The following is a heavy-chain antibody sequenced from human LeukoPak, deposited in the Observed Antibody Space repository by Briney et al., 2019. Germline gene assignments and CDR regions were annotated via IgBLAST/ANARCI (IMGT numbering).Heavy chain of an antibody. CDR1: GFTFSNYW. J-gene: IGHJ4*02. CDR3: ARALYNRGWYPDYFDS. D-gene: IGHD6-19*01. Sequence: GGSLRLSCAASGFTFSNYWMSWVRQAPGKGLEWVANIKRDGSDNYYVGSVEGRFTISRDNAKNSLYLQMSSLRAEDTAIYYCARALYNRGWYPDYFDSWGQGTLVTVSS. CDR2: IKRDGSDN. V-gene: IGHV3-7*01.